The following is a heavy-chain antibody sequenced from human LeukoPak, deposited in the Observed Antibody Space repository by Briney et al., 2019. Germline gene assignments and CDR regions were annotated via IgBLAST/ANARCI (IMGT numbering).Heavy chain of an antibody. V-gene: IGHV1-69*13. CDR2: IIPIFGTA. CDR3: ASTGGARYCGGGSCYTVDTAMPAYYYYGMDV. Sequence: ASVKLSCKASGGTFSSYAISWVRQAPGQGLEWMGGIIPIFGTANYAQKFQGRVTITADESTSTAYMELSSLRSEDTAVYYCASTGGARYCGGGSCYTVDTAMPAYYYYGMDVWGKGTTVTVSS. D-gene: IGHD2-15*01. CDR1: GGTFSSYA. J-gene: IGHJ6*04.